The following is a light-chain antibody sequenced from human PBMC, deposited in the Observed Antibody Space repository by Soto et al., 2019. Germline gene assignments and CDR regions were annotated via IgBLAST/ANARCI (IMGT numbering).Light chain of an antibody. CDR1: QSIGDW. J-gene: IGKJ1*01. Sequence: DIQMTQSPSTLSASVRDRVSITCRASQSIGDWLAWYQQKPGKAPKLLIYKASNLQSGVPSRFSGSGSGTDFTLTISSLQPDDFATYYCQHYDSYSPTWTFGQGTKVDIK. CDR3: QHYDSYSPTWT. V-gene: IGKV1-5*03. CDR2: KAS.